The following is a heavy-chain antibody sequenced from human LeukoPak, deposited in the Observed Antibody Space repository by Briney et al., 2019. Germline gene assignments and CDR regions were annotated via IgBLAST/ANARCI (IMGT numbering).Heavy chain of an antibody. CDR3: ARVRRGRFLEWLSIPQNWFDP. CDR1: GGSFSGDC. D-gene: IGHD3-3*01. Sequence: PSETLSLTCAVYGGSFSGDCWSWIRQPPGKGLEWIGEINHSGSTNYNPSLKSRVTISVDTSKNQFSLKLSSVTAADTAVYYCARVRRGRFLEWLSIPQNWFDPWGQGTLVTVSS. V-gene: IGHV4-34*01. J-gene: IGHJ5*02. CDR2: INHSGST.